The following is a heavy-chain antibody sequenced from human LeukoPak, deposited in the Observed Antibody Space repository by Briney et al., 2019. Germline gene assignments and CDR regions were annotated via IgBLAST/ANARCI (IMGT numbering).Heavy chain of an antibody. CDR3: ARHEAVAGTADAFDI. D-gene: IGHD6-19*01. CDR2: IYYSGST. Sequence: SETLSLTCTASGGSISSYYWSWIRQPPGKGLEWIGYIYYSGSTNYNPSLKSRVTISVDTSKNQFSLKLRSVTAADTAVYYCARHEAVAGTADAFDIWGQGTMVTVSS. V-gene: IGHV4-59*08. J-gene: IGHJ3*02. CDR1: GGSISSYY.